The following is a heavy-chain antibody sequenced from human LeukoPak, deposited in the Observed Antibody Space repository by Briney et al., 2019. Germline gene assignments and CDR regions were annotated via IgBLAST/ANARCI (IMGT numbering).Heavy chain of an antibody. J-gene: IGHJ4*02. V-gene: IGHV3-48*03. CDR2: ISSSGSTI. CDR3: ARSGGKGYFDY. Sequence: PGGSLRLSCAASGFSFSRYEMNWVRQAPGKGLEWVSYISSSGSTIYYADSVKGRFTISRDKAKNSLYLQMNSLRAEDTAVYYCARSGGKGYFDYWGQGTLVTVSS. CDR1: GFSFSRYE. D-gene: IGHD4-23*01.